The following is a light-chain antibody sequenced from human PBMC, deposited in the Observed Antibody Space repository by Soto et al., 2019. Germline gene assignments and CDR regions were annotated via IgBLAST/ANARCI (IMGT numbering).Light chain of an antibody. CDR3: QQYNNWPPWT. Sequence: EIVMTQSPATLSVSPGERATLSCRASQSVSSNLAWYQQKPGQAPRLLIYGASTRATGIPARFSGSGSGTEVTLTISSLQAGDFAVYYCQQYNNWPPWTFDQGTKVEIK. CDR2: GAS. J-gene: IGKJ1*01. V-gene: IGKV3-15*01. CDR1: QSVSSN.